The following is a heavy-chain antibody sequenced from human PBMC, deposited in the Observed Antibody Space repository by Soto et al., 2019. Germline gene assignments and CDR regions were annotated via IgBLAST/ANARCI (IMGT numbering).Heavy chain of an antibody. V-gene: IGHV4-34*01. CDR1: GGSFSGYY. CDR2: INHSGST. D-gene: IGHD2-8*02. J-gene: IGHJ4*02. Sequence: QVQLQQWGAGLLKPSETLSLTCAVYGGSFSGYYWTWIRQPPGTGLEWIGEINHSGSTNYNPSLKGRVTISVDTSKDQFSLKLTSVTAAGTAVYYCSRDKITGLFDYWGQGTPVTVSS. CDR3: SRDKITGLFDY.